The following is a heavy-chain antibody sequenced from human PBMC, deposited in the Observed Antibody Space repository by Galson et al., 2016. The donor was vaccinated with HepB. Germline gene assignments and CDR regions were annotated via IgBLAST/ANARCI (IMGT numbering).Heavy chain of an antibody. V-gene: IGHV1-69*06. CDR1: GGTFSSYA. D-gene: IGHD7-27*01. CDR3: ARSRETGDLYYFDY. Sequence: SVKVSCKASGGTFSSYAISWVRQAPGQGLEWMGGIIPVFVTAHYAQKFQGRVTISADKSTSTAYTEVSSLRSEDTAVYYCARSRETGDLYYFDYWGQGTLVTVSS. J-gene: IGHJ4*02. CDR2: IIPVFVTA.